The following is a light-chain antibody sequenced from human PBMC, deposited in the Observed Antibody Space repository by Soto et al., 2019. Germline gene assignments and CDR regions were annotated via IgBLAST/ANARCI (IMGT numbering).Light chain of an antibody. CDR3: SSYTSSNTQV. J-gene: IGLJ1*01. Sequence: QSVLTRPASVSGSPGQSITISCTGTSSDVGGYKYVSWYQQHPGKAPKLMIYEVSNRPSGVSNRFSGSKSGNTASLTISGLQAEDEADYYCSSYTSSNTQVFGTGTKGTVL. CDR1: SSDVGGYKY. CDR2: EVS. V-gene: IGLV2-14*01.